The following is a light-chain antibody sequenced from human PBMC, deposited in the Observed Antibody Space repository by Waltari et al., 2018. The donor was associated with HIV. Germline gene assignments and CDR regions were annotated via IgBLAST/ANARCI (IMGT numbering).Light chain of an antibody. Sequence: QLVLTQSPSASASLGASVKLTCTLSSGESTYAIAWHQQQPEKGPRFLMKVKSDGGYNKGDGVPGRFSGSRSGTGPYLIISSLQSEDEADYYCQGWGGSVSPLFAFGGGTKLTVL. CDR2: VKSDGGY. V-gene: IGLV4-69*01. CDR1: SGESTYA. J-gene: IGLJ2*01. CDR3: QGWGGSVSPLFA.